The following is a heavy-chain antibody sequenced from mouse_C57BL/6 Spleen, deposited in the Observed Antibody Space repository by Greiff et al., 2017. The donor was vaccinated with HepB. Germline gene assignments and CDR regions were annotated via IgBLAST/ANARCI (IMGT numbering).Heavy chain of an antibody. CDR1: DYSFTSYY. CDR3: ARPYYYGSSSGYFDV. V-gene: IGHV1-66*01. Sequence: VQVVESGPELVKPGASVKISCKASDYSFTSYYIHWVKQRPGQGLEWIGWIYPGSGNTKYNEKFKGKATLTADTSSSTAYMQLSSLTSEDSAVYYCARPYYYGSSSGYFDVWGTGTTVTVSS. CDR2: IYPGSGNT. J-gene: IGHJ1*03. D-gene: IGHD1-1*01.